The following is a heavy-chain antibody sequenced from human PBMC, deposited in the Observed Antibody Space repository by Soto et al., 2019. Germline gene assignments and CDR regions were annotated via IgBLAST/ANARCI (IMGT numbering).Heavy chain of an antibody. J-gene: IGHJ4*02. CDR2: ISWDGGST. Sequence: EVQLVESGGVVVQPGGSLRLSCAASGFTFDDYTMHWVRQAPGKGLEWVSLISWDGGSTYYADSVKGRFTISRDNSKNSLYLQMNSLRTEDTALYYCAKDSALNVDTAMAKWGQGTLVTVSS. CDR1: GFTFDDYT. V-gene: IGHV3-43*01. D-gene: IGHD5-18*01. CDR3: AKDSALNVDTAMAK.